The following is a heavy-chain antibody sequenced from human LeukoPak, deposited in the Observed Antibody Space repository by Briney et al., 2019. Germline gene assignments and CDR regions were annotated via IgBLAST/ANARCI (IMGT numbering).Heavy chain of an antibody. CDR3: ARGGQVEN. J-gene: IGHJ4*02. V-gene: IGHV4-34*01. CDR1: GGSFSGYS. CDR2: INHSGTT. Sequence: SETLSLTCAVYGGSFSGYSWSWIRQPSGKGLEWIGEINHSGTTYYNPSLKSRVTISLDTSKNQFSLKLSSVTAADTAVYYCARGGQVENWGQGTLVTVSS.